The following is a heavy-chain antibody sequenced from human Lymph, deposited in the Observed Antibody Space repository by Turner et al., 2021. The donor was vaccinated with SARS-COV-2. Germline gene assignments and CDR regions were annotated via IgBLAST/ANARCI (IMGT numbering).Heavy chain of an antibody. CDR1: GGSISSYY. D-gene: IGHD6-19*01. J-gene: IGHJ6*02. V-gene: IGHV4-59*08. CDR2: IHYSGST. CDR3: ARHGFSGWYGGGMDV. Sequence: QVQLQESGPGLVRPSETLSLTCTVSGGSISSYYWSWIRQPPGKGVEWIGYIHYSGSTNYNLSLKSRVTISVDTSKNQFSLKLSSVTAADTAVYYCARHGFSGWYGGGMDVWGQGTTVTVSS.